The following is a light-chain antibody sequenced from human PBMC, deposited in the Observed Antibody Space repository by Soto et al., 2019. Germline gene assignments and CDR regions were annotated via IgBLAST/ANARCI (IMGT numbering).Light chain of an antibody. Sequence: DIQMTQTRSTLSASLEDRVPITCRASQSISSWLAWYQQKPGKAPNLLIYKASSLESRVPSRFSGSGSGTEFTLTISSLQPDDFATYYCQQYNSYPLTFGGGPKVDI. CDR3: QQYNSYPLT. V-gene: IGKV1-5*03. CDR2: KAS. CDR1: QSISSW. J-gene: IGKJ4*01.